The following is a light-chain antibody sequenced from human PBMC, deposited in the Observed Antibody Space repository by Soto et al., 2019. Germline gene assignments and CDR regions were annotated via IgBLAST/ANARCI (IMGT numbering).Light chain of an antibody. CDR1: PSFXNT. Sequence: IGVTQSAVAVSLSPGERATLPCRASPSFXNTLGCYQQRPGQAPRFLXDGASIRAHGGPARLSGGGSGTEFTPTITSRQSDDCVGYYCQQYENRPHTFGQGTRLEIK. J-gene: IGKJ5*01. CDR2: GAS. V-gene: IGKV3-15*01. CDR3: QQYENRPHT.